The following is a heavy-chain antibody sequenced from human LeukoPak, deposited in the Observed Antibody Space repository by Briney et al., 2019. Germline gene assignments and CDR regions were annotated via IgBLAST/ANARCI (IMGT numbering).Heavy chain of an antibody. CDR3: ARGGIQVSGIDEFDY. Sequence: GSLRLSCAASGFTFIDYDMHWVRQVIGKGLEWVSAIGIRGDTHYSGSVKGRFTISRENAESSLYLQMNSLRAEDTAVYYCARGGIQVSGIDEFDYWGQGTLVTVYS. D-gene: IGHD6-19*01. CDR1: GFTFIDYD. V-gene: IGHV3-13*01. J-gene: IGHJ4*02. CDR2: IGIRGDT.